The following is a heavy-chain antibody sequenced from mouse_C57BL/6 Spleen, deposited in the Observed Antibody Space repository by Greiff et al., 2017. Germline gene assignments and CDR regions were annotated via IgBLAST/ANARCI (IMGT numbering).Heavy chain of an antibody. CDR1: GYTFTSYG. CDR3: ARSEGITTVVDY. CDR2: IYPRSGNT. J-gene: IGHJ2*01. V-gene: IGHV1-81*01. Sequence: QVQLQQSGAELARPGASVKLSCTASGYTFTSYGISWVKQRTGQGLEWIGEIYPRSGNTYYTAKFKGKATLTADKSSSTAYMELRSLISEDSAVYFCARSEGITTVVDYWGQGTTLTVSS. D-gene: IGHD1-1*01.